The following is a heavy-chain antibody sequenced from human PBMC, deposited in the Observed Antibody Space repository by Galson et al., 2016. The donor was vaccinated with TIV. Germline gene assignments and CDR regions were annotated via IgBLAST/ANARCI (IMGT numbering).Heavy chain of an antibody. D-gene: IGHD3-10*01. Sequence: SVKVSCKASGATFSRYAFNWVRQAPGQGLEWMGRIIPIFDTTNYAQNFQGRVTIIADKSTNTVYMEVSRLRSDDTAVYYCARDSVSFDSGSYYPSSFDYWGQGTLVTVSS. V-gene: IGHV1-69*06. J-gene: IGHJ4*02. CDR1: GATFSRYA. CDR3: ARDSVSFDSGSYYPSSFDY. CDR2: IIPIFDTT.